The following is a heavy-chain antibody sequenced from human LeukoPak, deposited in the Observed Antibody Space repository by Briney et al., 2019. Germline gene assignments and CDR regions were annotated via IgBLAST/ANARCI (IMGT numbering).Heavy chain of an antibody. CDR3: ARDLPANIVVVPEERVGELLSWYFDL. J-gene: IGHJ2*01. CDR1: TGSISRDRFN. CDR2: VYFQGNT. D-gene: IGHD2-2*01. Sequence: SETLSLTCSVSTGSISRDRFNWGWIRQTPGKGLEWIGTVYFQGNTNYNPSLQNRGSLSLDASNNHFSLRLTSVTAADTAVYYCARDLPANIVVVPEERVGELLSWYFDLWGRGTLVTVSS. V-gene: IGHV4-39*07.